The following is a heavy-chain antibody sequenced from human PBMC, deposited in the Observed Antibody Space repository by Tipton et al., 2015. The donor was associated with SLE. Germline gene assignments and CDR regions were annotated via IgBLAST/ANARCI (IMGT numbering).Heavy chain of an antibody. Sequence: QLVQSGGGVVQSGRSLRLSCEGSGFSFSSYGFHWVRQVPGKGLEWVSVIWYDGSNKDYGDSVKGRFTISRDNSRKMMYLQMNSLRAEDTAVYYCAKDQRQSLLFDSWGQGTLVTVSS. CDR3: AKDQRQSLLFDS. V-gene: IGHV3-33*06. CDR2: IWYDGSNK. J-gene: IGHJ4*02. CDR1: GFSFSSYG.